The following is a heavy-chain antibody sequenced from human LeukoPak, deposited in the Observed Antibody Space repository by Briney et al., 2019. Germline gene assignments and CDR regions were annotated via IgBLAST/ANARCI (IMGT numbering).Heavy chain of an antibody. V-gene: IGHV1-69*05. CDR3: ARAYDSGSYVFDY. Sequence: ASVKVSCKASGGTFSSYAISWARQAPGQGLEWMGGIIPIFGTANYAQKFQGRVTITTDESTSTAYMELSSLRSEDTAVYYCARAYDSGSYVFDYWGQGTLVTVSS. D-gene: IGHD1-26*01. CDR2: IIPIFGTA. CDR1: GGTFSSYA. J-gene: IGHJ4*02.